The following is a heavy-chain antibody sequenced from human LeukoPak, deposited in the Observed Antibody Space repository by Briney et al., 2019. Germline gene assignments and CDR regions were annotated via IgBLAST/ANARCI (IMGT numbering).Heavy chain of an antibody. Sequence: GGSLRLSCTASGFTFTNAWMTWVRQTAGKGLEWVGRIKSKEDGGTTDFASPVKGRFTISRDDSKRTLYLQMNSLEIKDTAVYYCTTEVSAVARIYGYWGQGTLVTVSS. CDR1: GFTFTNAW. D-gene: IGHD6-19*01. CDR2: IKSKEDGGTT. CDR3: TTEVSAVARIYGY. J-gene: IGHJ4*02. V-gene: IGHV3-15*01.